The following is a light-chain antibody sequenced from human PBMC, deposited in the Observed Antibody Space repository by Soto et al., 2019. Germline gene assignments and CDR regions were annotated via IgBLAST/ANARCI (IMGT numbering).Light chain of an antibody. CDR2: DVT. CDR1: SSDVDANNY. V-gene: IGLV2-11*01. CDR3: CSYAGSYTYV. Sequence: QSALTQPRSVSGSPGQSVTISCTGTSSDVDANNYVSWYQQHPGKAPKLIIYDVTKRPSGVPDRFSGSKSGNTASLTISGLQAEDEADYYCCSYAGSYTYVFGSGTKLTVL. J-gene: IGLJ1*01.